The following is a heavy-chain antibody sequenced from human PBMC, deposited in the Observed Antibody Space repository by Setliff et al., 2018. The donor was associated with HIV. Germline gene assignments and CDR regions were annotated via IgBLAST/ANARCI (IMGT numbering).Heavy chain of an antibody. V-gene: IGHV1-46*02. Sequence: ASVKVSCKASGYTFNTHNIHWVRQAPGQGLEWMGVIKPSDETTYAQTLQGRVTLTRDTSTSTVYMDLSSLTSEDTAVYFCARGHSSSWTGWFDPWGQGTLVTVSS. CDR3: ARGHSSSWTGWFDP. CDR1: GYTFNTHN. CDR2: IKPSDET. D-gene: IGHD6-13*01. J-gene: IGHJ5*02.